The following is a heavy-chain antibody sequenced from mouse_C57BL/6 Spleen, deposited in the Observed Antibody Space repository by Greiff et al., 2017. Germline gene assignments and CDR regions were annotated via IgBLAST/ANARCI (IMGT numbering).Heavy chain of an antibody. Sequence: VHVKQPGPELVKPGASVKMSCKASGYTFTDYNMHWVKQSHGKSLEWIGYINPNTGGTSYNQKFKGKDTLTVNKSSSPAYMELRALTSEDSAVYYCSRVSGTEYFDVWGTGTTVTVSS. CDR3: SRVSGTEYFDV. CDR1: GYTFTDYN. J-gene: IGHJ1*03. D-gene: IGHD4-1*01. CDR2: INPNTGGT. V-gene: IGHV1-22*01.